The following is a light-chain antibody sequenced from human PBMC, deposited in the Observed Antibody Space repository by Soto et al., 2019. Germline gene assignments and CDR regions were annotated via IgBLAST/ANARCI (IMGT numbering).Light chain of an antibody. CDR1: QSIRSN. J-gene: IGKJ1*01. CDR3: QHYNNWPPWT. Sequence: IVMTQSPATLSVSPGERATLSCRASQSIRSNLAWYQQKPGQAPRLLMYGASTRATGIPARFSGSGSGTEFTLTINSLQSEDFAVYSCQHYNNWPPWTFGQGTKVEIK. CDR2: GAS. V-gene: IGKV3-15*01.